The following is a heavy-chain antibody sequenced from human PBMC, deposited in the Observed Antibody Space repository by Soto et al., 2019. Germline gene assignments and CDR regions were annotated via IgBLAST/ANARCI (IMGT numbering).Heavy chain of an antibody. CDR1: GLTFSSYG. CDR2: ISYDGSNK. CDR3: AKAQYCSSTSCPDGMDV. Sequence: GGSLRLSCAASGLTFSSYGMHWVRQAPGKGLEWVAVISYDGSNKYYADSVKGRFTISRDNSKNTLYLQMNSLRAEDTAVYYCAKAQYCSSTSCPDGMDVWGQGTTVTVSS. D-gene: IGHD2-2*01. V-gene: IGHV3-30*18. J-gene: IGHJ6*02.